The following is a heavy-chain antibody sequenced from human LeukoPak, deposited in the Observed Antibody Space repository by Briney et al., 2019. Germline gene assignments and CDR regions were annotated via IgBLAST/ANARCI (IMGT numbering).Heavy chain of an antibody. J-gene: IGHJ4*02. Sequence: PGGSLRLSCAASGFTFSSYGMSWVRQAPGKGLEWVSAISGSGGSTYYADSVKGRFTISRDNSKNTLYLQMNSLRAEDTAVYYCAKDRSRVYGSGSDLRDYWGQGTLVTVSS. V-gene: IGHV3-23*01. CDR2: ISGSGGST. CDR3: AKDRSRVYGSGSDLRDY. D-gene: IGHD3-10*01. CDR1: GFTFSSYG.